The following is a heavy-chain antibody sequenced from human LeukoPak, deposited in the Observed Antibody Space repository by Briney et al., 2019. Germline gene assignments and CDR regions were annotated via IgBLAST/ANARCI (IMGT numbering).Heavy chain of an antibody. D-gene: IGHD6-13*01. CDR3: ARVGRQLGAFDI. CDR2: IYYSGST. J-gene: IGHJ3*02. CDR1: VGSISSSSYY. Sequence: SETLSLTCTVSVGSISSSSYYWGWIRQPPGKGLEWIGSIYYSGSTYYNPSLKSRVTISVDTSKNQFSLKLSSVAAADTAVYYCARVGRQLGAFDIWGQGTMVTVSS. V-gene: IGHV4-39*07.